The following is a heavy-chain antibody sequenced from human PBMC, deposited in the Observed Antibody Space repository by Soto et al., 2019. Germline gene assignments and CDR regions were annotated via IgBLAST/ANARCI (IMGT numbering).Heavy chain of an antibody. D-gene: IGHD3-3*01. CDR3: AREISPRDLYYDFWSGYYTGYYYYYGMGV. J-gene: IGHJ6*02. V-gene: IGHV4-4*07. CDR2: IYTSGST. CDR1: GGSLSSYY. Sequence: SSETLSLTCTVSGGSLSSYYWSWVRQPPGEGLGWVWGIYTSGSTNYNPSLKSRVTMSVDTSKNQFSLKLSSVTAADTAVYYCAREISPRDLYYDFWSGYYTGYYYYYGMGVWGQGTTVTVSS.